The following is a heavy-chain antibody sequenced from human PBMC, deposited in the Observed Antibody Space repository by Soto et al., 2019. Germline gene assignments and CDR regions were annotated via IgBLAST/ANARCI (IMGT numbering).Heavy chain of an antibody. J-gene: IGHJ6*03. CDR2: IYYSGST. Sequence: SETLSLTCAVSGDSIXSYYWSWIRQPPGKGLEWIGYIYYSGSTNYNPSLKSRVTISVDTSKNQFSLKLSSVTAADTAVYYCARGSTVTTTKRLNYYYYYYMDVWGKGTTVTVSS. CDR1: GDSIXSYY. CDR3: ARGSTVTTTKRLNYYYYYYMDV. D-gene: IGHD4-17*01. V-gene: IGHV4-59*01.